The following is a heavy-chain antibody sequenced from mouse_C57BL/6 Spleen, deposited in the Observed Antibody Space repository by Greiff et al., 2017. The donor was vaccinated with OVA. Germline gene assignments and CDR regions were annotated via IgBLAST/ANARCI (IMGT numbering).Heavy chain of an antibody. D-gene: IGHD2-1*01. J-gene: IGHJ3*01. Sequence: VQLQPSGPELVKPGASVKLSCKASGYTFTSYDINWVKQRPGQGLEWIGWIYPRDGSTKYNEKFKGKATLTVDTSSSTAYMELHSLTSEDSAVYFCARSGLWGNSWFAYWGQGTLVTVSA. V-gene: IGHV1-85*01. CDR3: ARSGLWGNSWFAY. CDR2: IYPRDGST. CDR1: GYTFTSYD.